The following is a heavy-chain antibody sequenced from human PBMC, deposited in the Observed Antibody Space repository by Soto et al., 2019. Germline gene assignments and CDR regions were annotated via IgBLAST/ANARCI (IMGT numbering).Heavy chain of an antibody. D-gene: IGHD1-1*01. CDR2: FRPAGYTP. CDR1: GYIFTDYY. J-gene: IGHJ4*02. V-gene: IGHV1-46*03. CDR3: ARDLGRIASTANEF. Sequence: VQLVQSGTEVKEPGASVKVSCQASGYIFTDYYIHWVRQAPGQGLEWMGIFRPAGYTPTYTQKFQGRVSMTGDTATTTAYLDLRDLRSDDTAVYYCARDLGRIASTANEFWGQGTLVTVSS.